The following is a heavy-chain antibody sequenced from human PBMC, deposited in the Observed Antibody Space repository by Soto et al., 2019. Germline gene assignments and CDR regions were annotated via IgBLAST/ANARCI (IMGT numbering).Heavy chain of an antibody. CDR2: IYHSGST. CDR3: AREVTYGDYFYFDY. V-gene: IGHV4-30-2*01. Sequence: SETLSLTCAVSGGSISSGGYSWSWIRQPPGKGLEWIGYIYHSGSTYYNPSLKSRVTISVDRSKNQFSLRLSSVTAADTAVYYFAREVTYGDYFYFDYWSQGTLVTVSS. CDR1: GGSISSGGYS. D-gene: IGHD4-17*01. J-gene: IGHJ4*02.